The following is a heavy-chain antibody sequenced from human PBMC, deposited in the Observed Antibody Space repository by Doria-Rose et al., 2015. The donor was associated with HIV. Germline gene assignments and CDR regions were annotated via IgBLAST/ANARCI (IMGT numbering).Heavy chain of an antibody. CDR1: GVSLSSPGMG. Sequence: SGPVLVKPTETLTLTCTVSGVSLSSPGMGVSWIRQPPGKALEWLANIFSDDERSYKTSLKSRLTNPRGTSKSQVVLTMTDMDPVDTATYYCARIKSSRWYHKYYFDFWGQGTLVIVSA. D-gene: IGHD6-13*01. J-gene: IGHJ4*02. CDR3: ARIKSSRWYHKYYFDF. CDR2: IFSDDER. V-gene: IGHV2-26*01.